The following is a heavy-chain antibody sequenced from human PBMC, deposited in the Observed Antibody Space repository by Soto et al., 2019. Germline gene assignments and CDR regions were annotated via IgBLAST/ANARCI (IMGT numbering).Heavy chain of an antibody. V-gene: IGHV4-31*03. CDR1: GGSMSSGGYY. Sequence: QVQLQESGPGLVKPSQTLSLTCTVSGGSMSSGGYYWSWIRQHPGKGLEWIGYIYYSGSTYYSPSLKSRVTLSVDTSTNQFSLKLSSVTAADTAVYYCVSRWTPGFAFDIWGQGTMVTVSS. CDR2: IYYSGST. J-gene: IGHJ3*02. CDR3: VSRWTPGFAFDI. D-gene: IGHD2-15*01.